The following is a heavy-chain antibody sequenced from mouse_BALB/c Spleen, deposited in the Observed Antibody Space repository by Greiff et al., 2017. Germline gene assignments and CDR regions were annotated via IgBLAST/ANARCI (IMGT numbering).Heavy chain of an antibody. D-gene: IGHD1-1*01. CDR3: ARDPYYYGSIYAAMDY. CDR1: GFTFTDYY. Sequence: VQLQQSGGGLVQPGGSLRLSCATSGFTFTDYYMSWVRQPPGKALEWLGFIRNKANGYTTEYSASVKGRFTISRDNSQSILYLQMNTLRAEDSATYYCARDPYYYGSIYAAMDYWGQGTSVTVSS. V-gene: IGHV7-3*02. CDR2: IRNKANGYTT. J-gene: IGHJ4*01.